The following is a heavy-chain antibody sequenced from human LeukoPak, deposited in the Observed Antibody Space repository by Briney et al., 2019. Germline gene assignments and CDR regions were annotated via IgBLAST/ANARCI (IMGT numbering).Heavy chain of an antibody. CDR1: GFTFDDXA. V-gene: IGHV3-9*01. Sequence: XRSXXXXXXASGFTFDDXAXXXVRXXXGKGXXXXXXXXXXRGSIGYADSVKGRFTISRDNAKNSLYLQMNSLRPEDTAFYFCVRDSRSSQLRHFDWLLDYWGQGALVTISS. J-gene: IGHJ4*02. CDR2: XXXXRGSI. D-gene: IGHD3-9*01. CDR3: VRDSRSSQLRHFDWLLDY.